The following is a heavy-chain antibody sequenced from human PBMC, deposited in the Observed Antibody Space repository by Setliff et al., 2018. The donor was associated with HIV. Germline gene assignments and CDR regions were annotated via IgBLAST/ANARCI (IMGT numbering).Heavy chain of an antibody. V-gene: IGHV1-69*10. D-gene: IGHD5-12*01. Sequence: RASVKVSCKASEGTFSSYAISWVRQAPGQGLEWMGGIIPILGIANYAQKFQGRVTITADKSTSTAYMKLSSLRSEDTAVYYCAREEGSGDGYNSGGAFDIWGQGTMVTVSS. CDR3: AREEGSGDGYNSGGAFDI. CDR1: EGTFSSYA. J-gene: IGHJ3*02. CDR2: IIPILGIA.